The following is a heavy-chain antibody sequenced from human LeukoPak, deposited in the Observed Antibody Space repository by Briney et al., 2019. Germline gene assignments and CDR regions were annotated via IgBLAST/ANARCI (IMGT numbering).Heavy chain of an antibody. CDR3: GSANYNPSLKSRVTISVDTSNNQFSLKLSSVTAADTAVHYCARASGSYPFYYYGMDV. CDR1: GGSISSYY. Sequence: SQTLSLTCTVSGGSISSYYCSWIRQPPGKGLEWFGYIYYSGSTTYNPSLTSRVTISVDTSKNHFSLQLNSVSAPYTAVHYCGSANYNPSLKSRVTISVDTSNNQFSLKLSSVTAADTAVHYCARASGSYPFYYYGMDVCGQGTTVTVSS. D-gene: IGHD2-21*02. J-gene: IGHJ6*02. CDR2: IYYSGST. V-gene: IGHV4-59*01.